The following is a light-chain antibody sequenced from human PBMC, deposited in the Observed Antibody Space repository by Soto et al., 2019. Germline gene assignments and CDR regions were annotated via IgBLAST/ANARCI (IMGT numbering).Light chain of an antibody. CDR3: QQYNNWPPWT. CDR2: GTS. CDR1: QRISRS. V-gene: IGKV3-15*01. J-gene: IGKJ1*01. Sequence: MTQSPSTLSASVGDRISVTCRASQRISRSLAWYQQKPGQGPSLLIYGTSTRAGGIPARFSGSGSGTEFTLTISSLQSEDFAVYFCQQYNNWPPWTFGQGTKVDIK.